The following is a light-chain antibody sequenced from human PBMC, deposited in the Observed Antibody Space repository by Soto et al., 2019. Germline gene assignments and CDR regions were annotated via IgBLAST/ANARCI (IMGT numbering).Light chain of an antibody. CDR1: QSISSY. CDR3: QHSYSTPFT. Sequence: DIQMTQSPSSLSASVGDRVTITCRASQSISSYLNWYQQKPGKAPKLLIYAASSLQSGVPSRFSGSGSGTDFTLTISSLQPEDFAAYCCQHSYSTPFTFGPGTKVHIK. V-gene: IGKV1-39*01. J-gene: IGKJ3*01. CDR2: AAS.